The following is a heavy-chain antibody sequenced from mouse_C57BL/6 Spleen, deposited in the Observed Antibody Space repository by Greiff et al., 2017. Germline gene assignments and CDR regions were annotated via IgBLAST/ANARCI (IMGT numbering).Heavy chain of an antibody. Sequence: QVQLQQPGAELVRPGSSVKLSCKASGYTFTSYWMHWVKQRPIRGLEWIGNIDPTDSETHYNQKFKDKATLTVDKSSSTAYMQLSSLTSEDSAGDNGESSGLGALDYWGQGTSVTVSS. V-gene: IGHV1-52*01. CDR3: ESSGLGALDY. CDR1: GYTFTSYW. J-gene: IGHJ4*01. CDR2: IDPTDSET. D-gene: IGHD3-3*01.